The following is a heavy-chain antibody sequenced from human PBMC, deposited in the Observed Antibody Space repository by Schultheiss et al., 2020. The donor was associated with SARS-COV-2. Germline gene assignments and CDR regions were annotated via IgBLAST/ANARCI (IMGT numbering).Heavy chain of an antibody. J-gene: IGHJ4*02. D-gene: IGHD3-22*01. CDR2: IYYSGST. Sequence: SQTLSLTCTVSGGSISSYYWGWIRQPPGKGLEWIGSIYYSGSTYYNPSLKSRVTISVDTSKNQFSLKLSSVTAADTAVYYCARASPGDYYDSSGYYYVQGAFDYWGQGTLVTVSS. CDR3: ARASPGDYYDSSGYYYVQGAFDY. V-gene: IGHV4-39*01. CDR1: GGSISSYY.